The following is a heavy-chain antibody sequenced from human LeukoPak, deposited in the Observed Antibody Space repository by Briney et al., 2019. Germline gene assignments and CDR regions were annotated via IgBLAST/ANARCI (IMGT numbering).Heavy chain of an antibody. D-gene: IGHD6-19*01. CDR2: ISWNSGNI. V-gene: IGHV3-9*01. CDR3: TKDGEERTTPYTSGCFPYY. Sequence: GGSLRLSCAASGFSFDDYAMHWVRQAPGEGVEWVSGISWNSGNIGYADPVKGRFTISRDNAKNSLYLQMNSLRAEDTAFYYCTKDGEERTTPYTSGCFPYYWGQGILVTVSS. CDR1: GFSFDDYA. J-gene: IGHJ4*02.